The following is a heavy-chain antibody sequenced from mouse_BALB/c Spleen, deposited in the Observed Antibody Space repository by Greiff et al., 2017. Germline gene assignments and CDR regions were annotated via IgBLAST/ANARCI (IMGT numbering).Heavy chain of an antibody. CDR1: GFTFSSYA. D-gene: IGHD2-3*01. Sequence: EVQLVESGGGLVKPGGSLKLSCAASGFTFSSYAMSWVRQTPEKRLEWVASISSGGRTYYPDSVKGRFTISRDNARNILYLQMSSLRSEDTAMYYCARGRDGYIAYWGQGTLVTVSA. CDR2: ISSGGRT. J-gene: IGHJ3*01. V-gene: IGHV5-6-5*01. CDR3: ARGRDGYIAY.